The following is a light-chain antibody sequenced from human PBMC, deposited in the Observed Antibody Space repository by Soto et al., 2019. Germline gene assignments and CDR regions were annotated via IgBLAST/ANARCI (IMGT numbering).Light chain of an antibody. V-gene: IGKV3-11*01. CDR1: HSVGTW. CDR3: QHYGTSAL. J-gene: IGKJ3*01. CDR2: NAS. Sequence: EIVLTQSPATLSLSPGERATLSCRASHSVGTWLAWYQQKPGQSPRLLIYNASNRAPGIPARFSGSGSGTDFTLTISSLEPEDFAVYYCQHYGTSALFGPGTKVDIK.